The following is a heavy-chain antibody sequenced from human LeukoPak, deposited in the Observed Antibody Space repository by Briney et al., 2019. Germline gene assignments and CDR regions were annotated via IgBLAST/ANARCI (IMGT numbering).Heavy chain of an antibody. Sequence: PGGSLRLSCAASGFTFSSHAMSWVRQAPGKGLEWVSSISSSSDYRYYADSVKGRFTISRDNAKNSLYLQMNSLRAEDTAVYYCAVAGLSYWYFDLWGRGTLVTVSS. J-gene: IGHJ2*01. CDR3: AVAGLSYWYFDL. CDR2: ISSSSDYR. V-gene: IGHV3-21*01. D-gene: IGHD6-19*01. CDR1: GFTFSSHA.